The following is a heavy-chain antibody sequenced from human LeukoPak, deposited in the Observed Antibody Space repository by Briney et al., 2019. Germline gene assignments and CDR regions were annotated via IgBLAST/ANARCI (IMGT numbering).Heavy chain of an antibody. D-gene: IGHD6-19*01. CDR3: ARDWGIAVAGTSYIDL. Sequence: SETLSLTCTDPGGSISSYYWSSIRQPPGKGLESIGYISYTGSTNYNPSLQSRITISIDTSKQFSLKLTSVTAADTALYYCARDWGIAVAGTSYIDLWGRGTLVTVSS. J-gene: IGHJ2*01. V-gene: IGHV4-59*01. CDR2: ISYTGST. CDR1: GGSISSYY.